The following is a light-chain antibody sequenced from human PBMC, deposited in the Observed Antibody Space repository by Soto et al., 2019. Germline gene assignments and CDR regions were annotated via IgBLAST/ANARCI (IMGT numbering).Light chain of an antibody. CDR1: SSDVGGYNY. CDR3: NSYGGTSTRDV. J-gene: IGLJ1*01. Sequence: QSALTQPASVSGSPGQSITISCTGTSSDVGGYNYVSWYQQHPGKAPKLIIYEVSNRPSGGSHRFSGSKSGNTASLTSSGLQVENEADYFCNSYGGTSTRDVLGTGTKLTVL. CDR2: EVS. V-gene: IGLV2-14*01.